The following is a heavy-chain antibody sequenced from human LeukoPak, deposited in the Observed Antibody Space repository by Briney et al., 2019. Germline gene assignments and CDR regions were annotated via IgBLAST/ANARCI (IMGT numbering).Heavy chain of an antibody. V-gene: IGHV4-59*08. CDR3: AVGATHYCMDV. Sequence: SETLSLTCTVSGGSIRGYYWSWVRQPPGKGLEWIAYIYYSGSTNYNPSLKSRVTISLDTPKNQFSLKLSSVTAADTAVYYCAVGATHYCMDVWGKGTTVTVSS. CDR1: GGSIRGYY. CDR2: IYYSGST. D-gene: IGHD3-16*01. J-gene: IGHJ6*03.